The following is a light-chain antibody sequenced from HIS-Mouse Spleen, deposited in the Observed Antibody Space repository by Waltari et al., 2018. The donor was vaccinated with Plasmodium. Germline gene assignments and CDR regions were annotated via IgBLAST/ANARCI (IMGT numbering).Light chain of an antibody. CDR2: DVS. CDR3: CSYAGSYTYV. J-gene: IGLJ1*01. V-gene: IGLV2-11*01. Sequence: QSALTQPRSVSGSPGQSVPISCTGTSSDVGGYNYVSWYQQHPGKAPKLMIYDVSKRPSGVPDRFSGSKSGNTASLTISVLQAEDEADYYCCSYAGSYTYVFGTGTKVTVL. CDR1: SSDVGGYNY.